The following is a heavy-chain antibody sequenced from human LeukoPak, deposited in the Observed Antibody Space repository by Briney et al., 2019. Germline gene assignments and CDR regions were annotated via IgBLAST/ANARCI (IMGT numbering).Heavy chain of an antibody. CDR1: GGSVSSGTYY. D-gene: IGHD3-22*01. CDR2: IYYSGGT. Sequence: SETLSLICTVSGGSVSSGTYYWSWIRQPPGKTLEWIGHIYYSGGTNYNPSLKSRVTISVDPSRNQFSLKLTSVTAADTAVYYCARGIFYYYGSSGYYHFDYWGQGTLVTVSS. V-gene: IGHV4-61*01. CDR3: ARGIFYYYGSSGYYHFDY. J-gene: IGHJ4*02.